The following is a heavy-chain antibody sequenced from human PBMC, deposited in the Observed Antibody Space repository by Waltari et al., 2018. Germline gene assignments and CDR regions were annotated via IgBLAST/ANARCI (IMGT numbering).Heavy chain of an antibody. J-gene: IGHJ4*02. CDR3: ARDGQDYDSSGYYY. CDR2: IYYSGST. V-gene: IGHV4-59*11. D-gene: IGHD3-22*01. CDR1: GGSISSHY. Sequence: QVQLQESGPGLVKPSETLSLTCTVSGGSISSHYWSWIRQPPGKGLEWIGYIYYSGSTNYNPSLKSRVTISVDTSKNQFSLKLSSVTAADTAVYYCARDGQDYDSSGYYYWGQGTQVTVSS.